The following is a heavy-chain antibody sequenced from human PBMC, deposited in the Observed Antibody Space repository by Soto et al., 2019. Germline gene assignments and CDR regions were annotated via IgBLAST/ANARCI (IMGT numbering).Heavy chain of an antibody. Sequence: PGGSLRLSCAASGFTFSSTWMSWVRQAPGKGLEWVANIKQDGSEMYYVDSVKGRFTISRDNAKNSLYLQMNSLSADDTAVYYCARDGTPPFGVAIMGFDSWGQGSQVTVSS. CDR1: GFTFSSTW. V-gene: IGHV3-7*01. CDR2: IKQDGSEM. D-gene: IGHD3-3*01. CDR3: ARDGTPPFGVAIMGFDS. J-gene: IGHJ4*02.